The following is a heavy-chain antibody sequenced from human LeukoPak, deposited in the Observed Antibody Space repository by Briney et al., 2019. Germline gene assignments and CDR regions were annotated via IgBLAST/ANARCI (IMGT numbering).Heavy chain of an antibody. V-gene: IGHV3-23*01. CDR1: GFTFSSYG. J-gene: IGHJ4*02. Sequence: GGSLRLSCAASGFTFSSYGMSWVRQAPGKGLEWVSSISFTGGTTYYADSVKGRFTISRDNSKNTLYLQMNSLRAEDTAVYYCAKAGAVVVVAAKFFDYWGQGTLVTVSS. CDR2: ISFTGGTT. CDR3: AKAGAVVVVAAKFFDY. D-gene: IGHD2-15*01.